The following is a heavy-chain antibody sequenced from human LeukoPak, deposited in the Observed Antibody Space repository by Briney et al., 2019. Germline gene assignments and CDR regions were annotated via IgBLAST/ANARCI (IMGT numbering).Heavy chain of an antibody. J-gene: IGHJ4*02. CDR2: IYYSGTT. Sequence: SETLSLTCTVSGGSISSYYWSWIRQPPGKGLEWIGYIYYSGTTNYSPSLKSRVTISVDTSKNQFSLKLNSVTAADTAVYYCARGTSSGWYGFDSWGQGTLVTVSS. CDR3: ARGTSSGWYGFDS. V-gene: IGHV4-59*01. D-gene: IGHD6-19*01. CDR1: GGSISSYY.